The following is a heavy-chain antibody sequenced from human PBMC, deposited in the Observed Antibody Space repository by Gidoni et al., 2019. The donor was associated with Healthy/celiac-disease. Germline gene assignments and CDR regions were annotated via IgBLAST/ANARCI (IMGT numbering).Heavy chain of an antibody. CDR3: ARGSGYDFFDY. D-gene: IGHD5-12*01. CDR1: GGSISSGSYH. Sequence: QVQLQESGPGLVKPSQTLSLTCPVSGGSISSGSYHWSWIRQPAGKGLEWIGRIYTSGSTNYNPSHKSRVIISVDTSKNQFSLKLSSVTAADTAVYYCARGSGYDFFDYWGQGTLVTVSS. J-gene: IGHJ4*02. V-gene: IGHV4-61*02. CDR2: IYTSGST.